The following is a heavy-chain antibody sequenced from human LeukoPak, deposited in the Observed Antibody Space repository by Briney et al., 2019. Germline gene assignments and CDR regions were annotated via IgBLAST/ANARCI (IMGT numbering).Heavy chain of an antibody. D-gene: IGHD6-13*01. CDR3: AKDAAGPEY. V-gene: IGHV3-23*01. CDR1: GLTFSDYS. CDR2: ISAGGGST. Sequence: GGSLRLSCAASGLTFSDYSMTWGRQAPGKGLFWVSGISAGGGSTYYADSVKGRFSISRGNSRNTLYLQMNSLRAEDTAVYYCAKDAAGPEYWGQGTLVTVSS. J-gene: IGHJ4*02.